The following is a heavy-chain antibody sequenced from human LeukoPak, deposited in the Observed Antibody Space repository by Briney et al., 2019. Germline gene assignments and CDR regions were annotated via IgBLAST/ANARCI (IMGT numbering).Heavy chain of an antibody. D-gene: IGHD3-3*02. Sequence: KPGGSLRLSCAASGFTFSSYTMNWVRQAPGKGLDWVSSISSGSSYIYYADSVKGRFTISRANAKNSLFLQMNSLRAEDTAVYYCARDSNSGHFDFWGQGTLVTVSS. J-gene: IGHJ4*02. V-gene: IGHV3-21*01. CDR3: ARDSNSGHFDF. CDR1: GFTFSSYT. CDR2: ISSGSSYI.